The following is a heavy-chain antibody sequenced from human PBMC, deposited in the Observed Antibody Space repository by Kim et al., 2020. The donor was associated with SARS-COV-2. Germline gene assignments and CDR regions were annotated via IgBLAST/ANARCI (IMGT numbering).Heavy chain of an antibody. CDR3: ARGFTMVRGGSGGMDV. J-gene: IGHJ6*02. CDR2: IIPILGIA. V-gene: IGHV1-69*04. Sequence: SVKVSCKASGGTFSSYAISWVRQAPGQGLEWMGRIIPILGIANYAQKFQGRVTITADKSTSTAYMELSSLRSEDTAVYYCARGFTMVRGGSGGMDVWGQGTTVTVSS. D-gene: IGHD3-10*01. CDR1: GGTFSSYA.